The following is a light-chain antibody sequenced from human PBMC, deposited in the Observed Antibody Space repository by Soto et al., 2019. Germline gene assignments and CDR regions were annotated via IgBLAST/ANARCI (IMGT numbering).Light chain of an antibody. CDR2: AAS. J-gene: IGKJ2*01. CDR1: QGISSY. CDR3: QQYDNSPYT. Sequence: DIQLTQSPSFLSASVGDRVTITCRASQGISSYLAWYQQKPGKAPKLLIYAASTLQSGVPSRFSGSGSGTDFTLTISRLEPEDFAVYYCQQYDNSPYTFGQGTKLEIK. V-gene: IGKV1-9*01.